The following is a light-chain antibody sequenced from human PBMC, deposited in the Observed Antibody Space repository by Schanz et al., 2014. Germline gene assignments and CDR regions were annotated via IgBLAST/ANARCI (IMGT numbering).Light chain of an antibody. V-gene: IGKV3-20*01. CDR3: QQYERPPLYT. CDR1: QSVSTFY. Sequence: EIVLTQSPGTLSLSPGDRATLSCRASQSVSTFYLAWYQQIPGQAPRLLIFGTSKRATGIPERFSGSGSGTDFTLTISRLEPEDFAVYYCQQYERPPLYTFGQGTKLEI. J-gene: IGKJ2*01. CDR2: GTS.